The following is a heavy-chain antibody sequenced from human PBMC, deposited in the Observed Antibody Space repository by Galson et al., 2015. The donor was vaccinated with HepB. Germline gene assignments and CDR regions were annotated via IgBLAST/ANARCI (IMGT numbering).Heavy chain of an antibody. Sequence: CAISGDSVSNNNAAWNRIRQSPSRGLEWLGRTYYRSKWYNDYALSVKSRIIINPDTSKNQFSLQMNSVTPEDTAVYYCARESRLGSGWSYWFAPWGQGTLVIVSS. CDR1: GDSVSNNNAA. D-gene: IGHD6-19*01. CDR3: ARESRLGSGWSYWFAP. J-gene: IGHJ5*02. V-gene: IGHV6-1*01. CDR2: TYYRSKWYN.